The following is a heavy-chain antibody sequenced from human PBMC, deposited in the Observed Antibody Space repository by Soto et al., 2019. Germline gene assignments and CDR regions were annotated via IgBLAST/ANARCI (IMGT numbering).Heavy chain of an antibody. CDR1: GGTFSSYT. Sequence: QVQLVQSGAEVKKPGSSVKVSCKSSGGTFSSYTISWVRQAPGQGLEWMGRIIPILGIAKYAQKFQGRVTITADKSTSTAYMELSSLRSEDSAVDYCASLPGADVAFEIWGQGTMVIVSS. D-gene: IGHD3-10*01. J-gene: IGHJ3*02. CDR2: IIPILGIA. V-gene: IGHV1-69*02. CDR3: ASLPGADVAFEI.